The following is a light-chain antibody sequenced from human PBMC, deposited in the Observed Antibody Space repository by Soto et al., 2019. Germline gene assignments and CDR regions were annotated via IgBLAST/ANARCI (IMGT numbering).Light chain of an antibody. CDR3: AAWDESLSGLYV. Sequence: QSVLTQPPSASGTPGQRVTISCSGSSSNIGTYTVNWYQQFPGTAPKLLIYNNDQRPSGVPDRFSGFKYGTAASLAISGLQSEDEAEYYCAAWDESLSGLYVFGTATKVTVL. V-gene: IGLV1-44*01. J-gene: IGLJ1*01. CDR1: SSNIGTYT. CDR2: NND.